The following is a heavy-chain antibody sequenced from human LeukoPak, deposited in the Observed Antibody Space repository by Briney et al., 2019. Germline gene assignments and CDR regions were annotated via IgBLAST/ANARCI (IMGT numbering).Heavy chain of an antibody. Sequence: GGSLRLSCAASGFTFSSYSMNWVRQAPGKGLEWVSYISSSSSTIYYADSVKGRFTISRDNAKNSLYPQMNSLRAEDTAVYYCAKSQYYYDSSAAAGAFDIWGQGTMVTVSS. CDR3: AKSQYYYDSSAAAGAFDI. CDR1: GFTFSSYS. D-gene: IGHD3-22*01. CDR2: ISSSSSTI. J-gene: IGHJ3*02. V-gene: IGHV3-48*04.